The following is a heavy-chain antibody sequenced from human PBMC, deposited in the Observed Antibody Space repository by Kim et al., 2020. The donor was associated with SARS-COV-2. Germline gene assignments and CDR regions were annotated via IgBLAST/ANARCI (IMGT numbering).Heavy chain of an antibody. CDR3: AKDCSDTYYYDSSGWDY. CDR2: ISWNSGSI. V-gene: IGHV3-9*01. Sequence: GGSLRLSCAASGFTFGDYAMHWVRQAPGKGLEWVSGISWNSGSIGYADSVKGRFTISRDNAKNSLYLQINSLRAEDTALYYCAKDCSDTYYYDSSGWDYWGQGTLVTVSS. CDR1: GFTFGDYA. D-gene: IGHD3-22*01. J-gene: IGHJ4*02.